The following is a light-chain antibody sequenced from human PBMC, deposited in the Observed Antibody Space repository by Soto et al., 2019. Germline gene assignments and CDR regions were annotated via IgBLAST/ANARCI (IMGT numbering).Light chain of an antibody. Sequence: DIKMTQSPSSLSVSVGDRVTITCRASQTISNYLQWYQQKSGQAPKLLVYAASILHSGVPSRFSGSGSGTDFTLTINSLQPEDFATYYCLQTYTTLTWTFGQGTKVDIK. J-gene: IGKJ1*01. CDR1: QTISNY. CDR2: AAS. CDR3: LQTYTTLTWT. V-gene: IGKV1-39*01.